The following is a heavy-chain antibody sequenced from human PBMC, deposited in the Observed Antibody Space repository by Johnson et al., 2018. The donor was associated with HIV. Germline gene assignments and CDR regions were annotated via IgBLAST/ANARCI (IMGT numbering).Heavy chain of an antibody. Sequence: QVQLVESGGGVVRPGGSLRLSCAASRFTFSTYGMHWVRQAPGKGLEWVAFIRYDGSNQYYADSVKGQFTISRDHSKNTVYLQMNNLRAEDTAVYYCAKDAGWSIVGATDGRDAFDIWGQGTMVTVSS. D-gene: IGHD1-26*01. CDR3: AKDAGWSIVGATDGRDAFDI. V-gene: IGHV3-30*02. CDR2: IRYDGSNQ. CDR1: RFTFSTYG. J-gene: IGHJ3*02.